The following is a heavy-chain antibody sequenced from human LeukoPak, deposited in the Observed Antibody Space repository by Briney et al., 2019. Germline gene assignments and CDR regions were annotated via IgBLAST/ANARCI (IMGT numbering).Heavy chain of an antibody. CDR3: ARGGLEPVDY. CDR1: GFTFSRYW. J-gene: IGHJ4*02. Sequence: PGGSLRLSCAASGFTFSRYWMHWVRQAPGKGLVWVSRINEDGSTTSYADSVKGRFTISRGNVKNTLYLQMNGLRAEDTAVYYCARGGLEPVDYWGQGTLVTVSS. CDR2: INEDGSTT. V-gene: IGHV3-74*01. D-gene: IGHD1-14*01.